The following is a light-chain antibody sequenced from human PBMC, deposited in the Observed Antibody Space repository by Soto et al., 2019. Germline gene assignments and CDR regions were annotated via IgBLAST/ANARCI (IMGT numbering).Light chain of an antibody. V-gene: IGKV3-20*01. CDR2: GAS. CDR3: HQYGSSPGT. CDR1: QIVTSNY. Sequence: VLTQSPGTLSLSPEERATLSCRASQIVTSNYLAWYHQKPGQAPSLLFFGASIRATGIPDRFSGSGSGTDFTLTISRLEPEDFAVYYCHQYGSSPGTFGPGTKVEIK. J-gene: IGKJ1*01.